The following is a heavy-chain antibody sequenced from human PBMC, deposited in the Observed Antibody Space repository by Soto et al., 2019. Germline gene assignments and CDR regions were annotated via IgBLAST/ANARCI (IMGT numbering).Heavy chain of an antibody. D-gene: IGHD3-9*01. J-gene: IGHJ5*02. Sequence: QLVESGGCLVQPGGSLRLSCAASGFSFSSYYMDWVRQAPGKGPEWVASVKHSPKSYGTQYAASVRGRFTNSRDYSQSSLFLQMNNLKTDDTAVYYCVRNDWGWFAPWGQGTLVTVSS. CDR2: VKHSPKSYGT. V-gene: IGHV3-72*01. CDR3: VRNDWGWFAP. CDR1: GFSFSSYY.